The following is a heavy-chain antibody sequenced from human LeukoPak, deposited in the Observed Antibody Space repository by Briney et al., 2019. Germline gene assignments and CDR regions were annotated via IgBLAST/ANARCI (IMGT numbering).Heavy chain of an antibody. Sequence: GFLRLSCAASGFTFSRSAMTWVRQTPGKGLDWVSSISSSGNTYYADSVKGRFTISRDNSKNMLYLQMNSLRAEDTAVYYCVKGRISEDGLDFWGQGTLVTLSS. D-gene: IGHD6-13*01. CDR3: VKGRISEDGLDF. V-gene: IGHV3-23*01. CDR1: GFTFSRSA. CDR2: ISSSGNT. J-gene: IGHJ4*02.